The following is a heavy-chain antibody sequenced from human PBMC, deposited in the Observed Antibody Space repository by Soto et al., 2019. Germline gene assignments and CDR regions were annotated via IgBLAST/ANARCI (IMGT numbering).Heavy chain of an antibody. J-gene: IGHJ4*02. V-gene: IGHV4-31*03. CDR2: IYYSGST. CDR3: ARAGGSGSMAARRFDY. CDR1: GGSISSGGYY. Sequence: SETLSLTCTVSGGSISSGGYYWSWIRQHPGKGLEWIGYIYYSGSTYYNPSLKSRVTISVDTSKNQFSLKLSSVTAADTAVYYCARAGGSGSMAARRFDYWGQGTLVTVSS. D-gene: IGHD3-10*01.